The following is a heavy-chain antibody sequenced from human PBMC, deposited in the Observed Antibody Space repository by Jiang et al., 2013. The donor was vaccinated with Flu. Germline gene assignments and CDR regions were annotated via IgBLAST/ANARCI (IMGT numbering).Heavy chain of an antibody. CDR3: ARVLYSSSSAGVSYYYYGMDV. CDR2: TYYRSKWYN. V-gene: IGHV6-1*01. Sequence: RTYYRSKWYNDYAVSVKSRITINPDTSKNQFSLQLNSVTPEDTAVYYCARVLYSSSSAGVSYYYYGMDVWGQGTTVTVSS. D-gene: IGHD6-6*01. J-gene: IGHJ6*02.